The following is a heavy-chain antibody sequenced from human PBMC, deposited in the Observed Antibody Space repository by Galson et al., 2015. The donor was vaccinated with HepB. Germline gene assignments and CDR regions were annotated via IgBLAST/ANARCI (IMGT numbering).Heavy chain of an antibody. CDR1: GFTFNTYA. D-gene: IGHD3-10*01. J-gene: IGHJ4*02. Sequence: SLRLSCAASGFTFNTYAMSWVRQAPGEGLEWISAISGSGDRTAYADSVKGRFTISRDNSKNTLYLQMKSLRAEDTAVYYCARKYYYGSETYYDLFDYWGQGTLVTVSS. CDR3: ARKYYYGSETYYDLFDY. CDR2: ISGSGDRT. V-gene: IGHV3-23*01.